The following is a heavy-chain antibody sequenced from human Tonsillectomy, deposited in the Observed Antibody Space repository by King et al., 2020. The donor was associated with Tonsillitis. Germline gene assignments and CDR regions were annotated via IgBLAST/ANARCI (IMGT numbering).Heavy chain of an antibody. Sequence: QLVESGPEVKKPGTSVKVSCKASGFTFTSSAVQWVRQARGQRLEWIVWIVVGSGNTNYAQKFQERVTITRDMSTSTAYMELSSLRSEDTAVYYCAAGSLYYDSSGYYYFGAFDIWGQGTMVTVSS. J-gene: IGHJ3*02. CDR3: AAGSLYYDSSGYYYFGAFDI. CDR1: GFTFTSSA. D-gene: IGHD3-22*01. CDR2: IVVGSGNT. V-gene: IGHV1-58*01.